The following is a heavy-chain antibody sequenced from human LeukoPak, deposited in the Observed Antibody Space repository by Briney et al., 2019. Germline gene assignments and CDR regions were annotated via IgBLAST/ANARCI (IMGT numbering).Heavy chain of an antibody. V-gene: IGHV3-7*03. Sequence: GGSLRLSCAASGFTFSSYWMSWVRQAPGKGLEWVANIKQDGSEKYYVDSVKGRFTISRDNAKNSLYLQMNSLRAEDTALYYCARLTYCGGDCSYFDYWGQGTLVTVSS. CDR2: IKQDGSEK. CDR1: GFTFSSYW. J-gene: IGHJ4*02. CDR3: ARLTYCGGDCSYFDY. D-gene: IGHD2-21*02.